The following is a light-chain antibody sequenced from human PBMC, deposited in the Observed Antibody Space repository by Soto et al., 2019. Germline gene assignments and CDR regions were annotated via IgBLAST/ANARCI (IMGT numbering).Light chain of an antibody. CDR1: NIGSKG. V-gene: IGLV3-21*04. J-gene: IGLJ1*01. CDR2: YDS. CDR3: QVWDTTSDHLYV. Sequence: SYELTQPPSVSVAPGQTARVTCGGDNIGSKGVHWYQQKPGQAPVLVIYYDSDRPSGIPERFSGSNSGNTATLTISGVEAGDEADYYCQVWDTTSDHLYVFGPGTKVTVL.